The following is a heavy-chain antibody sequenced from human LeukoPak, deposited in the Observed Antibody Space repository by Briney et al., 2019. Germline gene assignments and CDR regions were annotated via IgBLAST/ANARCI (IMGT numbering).Heavy chain of an antibody. D-gene: IGHD2-21*01. J-gene: IGHJ4*02. CDR2: VSFSSTYI. Sequence: GGSLRLSCAASGFRFTDYTMNWVCQAPGKGLEWVSSVSFSSTYIYYADSVKGRSTVSRDNAKNSLYLQMNSLGDGDTAVYYCARQRLGYSLDSWGQGTLVTVSS. CDR3: ARQRLGYSLDS. V-gene: IGHV3-21*01. CDR1: GFRFTDYT.